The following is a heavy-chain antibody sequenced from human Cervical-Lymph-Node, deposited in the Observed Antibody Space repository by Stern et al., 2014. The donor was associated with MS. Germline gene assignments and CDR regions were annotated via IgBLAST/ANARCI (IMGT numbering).Heavy chain of an antibody. V-gene: IGHV3-13*01. Sequence: EVQLVESGGGLVQPGGSLRLSCAASGFTFSSYDMHWVRQATGKGLEWVSAIGTAGDTYYPGSVKGRFTISRQNAKNSLYLQMNSLRAGDTAVYYCAREGDSTSFDYWGQGTLVTVSS. CDR2: IGTAGDT. CDR3: AREGDSTSFDY. J-gene: IGHJ4*02. D-gene: IGHD6-6*01. CDR1: GFTFSSYD.